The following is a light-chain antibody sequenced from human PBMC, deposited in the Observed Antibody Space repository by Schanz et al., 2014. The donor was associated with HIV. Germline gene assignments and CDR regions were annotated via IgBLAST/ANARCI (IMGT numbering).Light chain of an antibody. CDR2: AAS. V-gene: IGKV1-27*01. CDR3: QKYDSVPRT. J-gene: IGKJ1*01. CDR1: HNIDNW. Sequence: DIQMTQSPSTLSASVGDRVTITCRASHNIDNWLAWYQQKPGKVPNLLIYAASTLQSGVSSRFSGSRSGTDFTLTISSLQSEDVATYYCQKYDSVPRTFGQGTKVEIK.